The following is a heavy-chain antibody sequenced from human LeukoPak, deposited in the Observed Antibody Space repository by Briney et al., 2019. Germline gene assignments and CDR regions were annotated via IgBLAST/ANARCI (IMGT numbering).Heavy chain of an antibody. CDR2: ITTATSSYI. J-gene: IGHJ4*02. CDR3: ARDYGGPHYFDY. Sequence: GGSLRLSCAASGFTFDDYGMSWVRQAPGKGLEWVSSITTATSSYIYYADSVKGRFTISRDDAKNSLYLQMDSLGAEDTAVYYCARDYGGPHYFDYWGQGTLVTVSS. CDR1: GFTFDDYG. V-gene: IGHV3-21*01. D-gene: IGHD2-15*01.